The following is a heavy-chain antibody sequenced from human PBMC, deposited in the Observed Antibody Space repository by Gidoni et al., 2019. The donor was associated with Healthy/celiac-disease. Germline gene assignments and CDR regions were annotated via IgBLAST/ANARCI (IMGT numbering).Heavy chain of an antibody. CDR3: AKVAAYCSSTSCSRHYYYYGMDV. J-gene: IGHJ6*02. V-gene: IGHV3-30*18. Sequence: QEQLVESGGGVVQPGRSLRISWAASGFTFRSYGMHWVRKAPGKGLAWVAVISYDGSNKYYADSVKGRFTISRDNSKNTLYLQMNSLRAEDTAVYYCAKVAAYCSSTSCSRHYYYYGMDVWGQGPTVTVSS. CDR2: ISYDGSNK. D-gene: IGHD2-2*01. CDR1: GFTFRSYG.